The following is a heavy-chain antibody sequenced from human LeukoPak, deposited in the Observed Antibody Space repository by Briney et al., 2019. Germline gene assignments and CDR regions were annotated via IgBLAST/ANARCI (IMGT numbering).Heavy chain of an antibody. Sequence: SETLSLTCAVYGGSFSGYYWSWVRQPPGKGLEWVGEINHSGSTNYNPSLKSRVTISVDTSKNQFSLKLSSVTAADTAVYYCARGGAVTTGMGMDVWGQGTTVTVSS. V-gene: IGHV4-34*01. D-gene: IGHD4-11*01. CDR1: GGSFSGYY. CDR2: INHSGST. CDR3: ARGGAVTTGMGMDV. J-gene: IGHJ6*02.